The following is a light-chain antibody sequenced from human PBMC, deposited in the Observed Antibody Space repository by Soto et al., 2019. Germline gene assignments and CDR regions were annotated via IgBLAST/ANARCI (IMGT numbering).Light chain of an antibody. CDR3: QQYYTTPRT. Sequence: DSVMTQSPDSLAVSLGEMATINFKSSHSVLYNSNNKNYLVWYQQKQGQPPKXXIYWASTRESGVPDRFSGSGYGTDFNLTISSLQTEDVAVYFCQQYYTTPRTFGQGTKVDIK. V-gene: IGKV4-1*01. J-gene: IGKJ1*01. CDR2: WAS. CDR1: HSVLYNSNNKNY.